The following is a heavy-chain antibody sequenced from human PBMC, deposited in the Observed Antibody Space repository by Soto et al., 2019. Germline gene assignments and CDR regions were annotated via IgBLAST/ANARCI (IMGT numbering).Heavy chain of an antibody. Sequence: ASVKVSCKASGYTFSSYGINWVRQAPGQGLEWMGWISACNGNTNYAQKLQGRVTMTTDTSTSTAYMELRSLRSDDTAVYYCAIDMTAPDQIVLVPAAFDFWGQGTLVTVSS. CDR3: AIDMTAPDQIVLVPAAFDF. J-gene: IGHJ4*02. D-gene: IGHD2-2*01. CDR1: GYTFSSYG. V-gene: IGHV1-18*01. CDR2: ISACNGNT.